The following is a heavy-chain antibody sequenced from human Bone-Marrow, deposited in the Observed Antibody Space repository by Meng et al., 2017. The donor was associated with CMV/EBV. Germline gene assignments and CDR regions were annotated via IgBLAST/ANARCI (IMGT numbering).Heavy chain of an antibody. J-gene: IGHJ4*02. CDR1: GGSFSNYY. CDR2: IYYSGST. V-gene: IGHV4-59*01. D-gene: IGHD6-13*01. Sequence: SETLFLTCAVYGGSFSNYYWSWIRQPPGKGLEWIGYIYYSGSTNYNPSLKSRVTISVDTSKNQFSLKLSSVTAADTAVYYCARAGYSSSIYFDYWGQGTLVTVSS. CDR3: ARAGYSSSIYFDY.